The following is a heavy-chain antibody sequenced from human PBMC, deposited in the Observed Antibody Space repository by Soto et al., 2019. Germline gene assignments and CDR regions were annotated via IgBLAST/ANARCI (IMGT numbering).Heavy chain of an antibody. CDR2: IYYSGSS. V-gene: IGHV4-31*03. CDR1: GASSSSDNFY. CDR3: ARCHRGLRCHLDY. Sequence: PSETLSLTCSVSGASSSSDNFYWSWIRQQPGKGLEWIGYIYYSGSSDYNPSLKSRVTISLNTSKNQFSLKLSSVTAADTAVYFCARCHRGLRCHLDYWGQGTLVTVSS. D-gene: IGHD4-17*01. J-gene: IGHJ4*02.